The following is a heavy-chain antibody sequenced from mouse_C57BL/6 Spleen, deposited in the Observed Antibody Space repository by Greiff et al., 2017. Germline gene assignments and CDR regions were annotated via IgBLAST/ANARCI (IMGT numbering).Heavy chain of an antibody. J-gene: IGHJ2*01. CDR3: ARRPGDFYFDY. CDR1: GYTFTDYY. V-gene: IGHV1-26*01. D-gene: IGHD2-13*01. CDR2: INPNNGGT. Sequence: EVQLQQSGPELVKPGASVKISCKASGYTFTDYYMNWVKQSHGTSLEWIGDINPNNGGTSSNQTFKAKATLTVDKSSSTACMEHRSLASDDSTVYYCARRPGDFYFDYWGQGTTLTVSS.